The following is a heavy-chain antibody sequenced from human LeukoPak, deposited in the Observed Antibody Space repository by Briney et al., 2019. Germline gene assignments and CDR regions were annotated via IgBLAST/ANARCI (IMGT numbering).Heavy chain of an antibody. CDR2: FDPEDGET. Sequence: RASVKVSCKVSGYTLTELSMHWVRQAPGKGLEWMGGFDPEDGETIYAQKFQGRVTMTEDTSTDTAYMELSSLRSEDTAVYYCATTLTMVRGENDYWGQGTLVTVSS. V-gene: IGHV1-24*01. J-gene: IGHJ4*02. CDR3: ATTLTMVRGENDY. D-gene: IGHD3-10*01. CDR1: GYTLTELS.